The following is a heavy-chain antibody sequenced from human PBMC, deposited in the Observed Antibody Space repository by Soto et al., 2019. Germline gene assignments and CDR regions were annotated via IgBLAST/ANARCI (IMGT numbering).Heavy chain of an antibody. CDR2: IYSGGST. Sequence: GGSLRLSCAASGFTVSSNYMSWVRQAPGKGLEWVSVIYSGGSTYYADSVKGRFTISRDNSKNTLYLQMNSLRAEDTAVYYCAKGHYVYVWGSYRPIDIWGQGTMVTVSS. J-gene: IGHJ3*02. D-gene: IGHD3-16*02. V-gene: IGHV3-53*01. CDR3: AKGHYVYVWGSYRPIDI. CDR1: GFTVSSNY.